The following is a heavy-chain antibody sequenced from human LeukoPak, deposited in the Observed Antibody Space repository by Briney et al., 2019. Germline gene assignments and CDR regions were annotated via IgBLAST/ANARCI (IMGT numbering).Heavy chain of an antibody. CDR1: GGSFSGYY. V-gene: IGHV4-34*01. CDR3: ARGRRGIAAAGKGNWFDP. Sequence: SETLSLTCAVYGGSFSGYYWSWIRQPPGKGLEWIGEINHSGSTNYNPSLKSRVTISVDTSKNQFSLKLSSVTAADTAVYYCARGRRGIAAAGKGNWFDPWGQGTLVTVSS. D-gene: IGHD6-13*01. CDR2: INHSGST. J-gene: IGHJ5*02.